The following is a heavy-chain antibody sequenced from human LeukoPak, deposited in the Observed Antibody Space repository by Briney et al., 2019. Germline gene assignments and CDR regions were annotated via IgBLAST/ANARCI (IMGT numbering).Heavy chain of an antibody. V-gene: IGHV4-59*01. CDR1: GGSISSYY. D-gene: IGHD5-18*01. CDR3: ARDLGYSYGGDLGY. CDR2: IYYIGGT. J-gene: IGHJ4*02. Sequence: SETLSLTCTVSGGSISSYYWSWIRQPPGKGLEWIGYIYYIGGTNYNPSLKSRVTISVDTSKNQFSLKLSSVTAADTAVYYCARDLGYSYGGDLGYWGQGTLVTVSS.